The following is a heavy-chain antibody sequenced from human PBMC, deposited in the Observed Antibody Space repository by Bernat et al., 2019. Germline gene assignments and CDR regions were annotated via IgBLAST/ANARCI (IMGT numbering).Heavy chain of an antibody. Sequence: VQLVESGGGWVKPGGSLRLSCAASGFTFSDYYMSWIRQAPGKGLEWVSGINGNGGTTYFADSVKGRFTISRDNSKNTLHLQMNSLRDEDTAIYYCAKAYPSGVYQFDYWGQGTLVTVSS. D-gene: IGHD2-15*01. J-gene: IGHJ4*02. CDR3: AKAYPSGVYQFDY. CDR1: GFTFSDYY. CDR2: INGNGGTT. V-gene: IGHV3-23*04.